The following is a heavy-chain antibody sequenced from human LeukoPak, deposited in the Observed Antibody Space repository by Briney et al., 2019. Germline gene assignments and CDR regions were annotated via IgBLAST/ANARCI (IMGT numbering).Heavy chain of an antibody. J-gene: IGHJ2*01. D-gene: IGHD1-26*01. Sequence: GGSLRLSCAASGFTFSSYGMHWVRQAPGKGLEWVGVISYDGSNKYYDDSVKGRFTISRDNSKNTLYLQMNSLRAEDTAVYYCAKDRSVGTEYFDLWGRGTLVTVSS. V-gene: IGHV3-30*18. CDR1: GFTFSSYG. CDR2: ISYDGSNK. CDR3: AKDRSVGTEYFDL.